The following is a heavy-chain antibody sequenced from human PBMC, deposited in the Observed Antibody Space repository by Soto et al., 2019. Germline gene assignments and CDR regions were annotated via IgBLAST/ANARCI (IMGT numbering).Heavy chain of an antibody. CDR1: GYTFFSFW. J-gene: IGHJ4*02. CDR2: IDPGDPSA. D-gene: IGHD2-2*01. V-gene: IGHV5-10-1*01. CDR3: ARRYCSTADCYSDS. Sequence: TGESLKISCHGSGYTFFSFWIVWVRQVPGKGLEWVGRIDPGDPSATYSPTFQGHVTISADRSTRSAYLQWRSLRASDTAIYFCARRYCSTADCYSDSWGQGSLVTVSS.